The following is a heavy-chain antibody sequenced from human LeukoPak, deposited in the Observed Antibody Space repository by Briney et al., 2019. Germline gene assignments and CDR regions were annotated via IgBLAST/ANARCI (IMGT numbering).Heavy chain of an antibody. V-gene: IGHV4-59*08. CDR3: ASETKWVAFDS. CDR2: FYNSVST. J-gene: IGHJ4*02. D-gene: IGHD2-15*01. CDR1: GGSINSHY. Sequence: SETLSLTCTVSGGSINSHYWTWIRHSPGKGLEWIGCFYNSVSTTYNPSLRTRFTRSVDWSKSQVSLKLTSVTAADTAVYYCASETKWVAFDSWGQGNLVTVSS.